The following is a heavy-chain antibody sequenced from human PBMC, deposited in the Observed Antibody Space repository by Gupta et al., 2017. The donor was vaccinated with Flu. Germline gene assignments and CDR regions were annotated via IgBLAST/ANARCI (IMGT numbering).Heavy chain of an antibody. V-gene: IGHV4-59*01. Sequence: LEWIGYIYYSGSTNYNPSLKSRVTISVDTSKNQFSLKLSSVTAADTAVYYCARATWGDDWLLYEGNYYYMDVWGKGTTVTVSS. CDR3: ARATWGDDWLLYEGNYYYMDV. D-gene: IGHD3-9*01. J-gene: IGHJ6*03. CDR2: IYYSGST.